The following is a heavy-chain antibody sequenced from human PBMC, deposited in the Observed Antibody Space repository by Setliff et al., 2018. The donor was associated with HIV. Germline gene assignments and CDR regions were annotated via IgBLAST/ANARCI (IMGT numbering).Heavy chain of an antibody. Sequence: GGSLRLSCAASEFTVSTNYMSWVRQAPVKGLEWVSLIYSGGSTYYTDSVKGRFTISRDTSKDTLYLQMNSLRADDTAVYFCAKLLYPQLWPLDIDHWGHGTLVTVSS. D-gene: IGHD2-2*02. V-gene: IGHV3-53*01. CDR3: AKLLYPQLWPLDIDH. CDR1: EFTVSTNY. J-gene: IGHJ4*01. CDR2: IYSGGST.